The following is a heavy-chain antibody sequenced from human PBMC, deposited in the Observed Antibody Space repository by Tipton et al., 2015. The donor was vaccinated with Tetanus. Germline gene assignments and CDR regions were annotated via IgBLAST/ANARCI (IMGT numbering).Heavy chain of an antibody. J-gene: IGHJ4*01. CDR3: AVLHRALTYKGVDY. CDR2: IWGDGSNE. CDR1: GFIFSDYG. V-gene: IGHV3-33*01. Sequence: SLRLSCVGSGFIFSDYGTHWVRQAPGKGLEWVAVIWGDGSNEYYADSVKGRFTLSRDNSKSMLFLHMSSLRAEDTAVYYCAVLHRALTYKGVDYWGQGTLVTVSS. D-gene: IGHD3-10*01.